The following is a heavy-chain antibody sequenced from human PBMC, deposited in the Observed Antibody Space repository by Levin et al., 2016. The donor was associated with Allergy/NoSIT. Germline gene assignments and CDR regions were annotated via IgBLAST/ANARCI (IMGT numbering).Heavy chain of an antibody. CDR2: INAGSST. Sequence: GGSLRLSCVGSGFTFSGTWMSWVRQPPGKGLEWVSTINAGSSTFYADSVKGRFTISRDNSRNTLYLQMNSLGAEDTAIYFCAKLDCSGGSCSSRGFHFDCWGQGTLVTVSS. CDR1: GFTFSGTW. D-gene: IGHD2-15*01. CDR3: AKLDCSGGSCSSRGFHFDC. J-gene: IGHJ4*02. V-gene: IGHV3-23*01.